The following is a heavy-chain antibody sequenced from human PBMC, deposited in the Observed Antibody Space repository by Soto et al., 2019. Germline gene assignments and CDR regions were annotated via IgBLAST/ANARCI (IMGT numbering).Heavy chain of an antibody. J-gene: IGHJ1*01. D-gene: IGHD6-19*01. CDR1: GFTFSSYG. V-gene: IGHV3-30*18. Sequence: GGSLRLSCAASGFTFSSYGMHWVRQAPGKGLEWVAVISYDGSNKYYADSVKGRFTISRDNSKNTLYLQMNSLRAEDTAVYYCAKDWSGIAVAGVFQHWGQGTLVTVSS. CDR2: ISYDGSNK. CDR3: AKDWSGIAVAGVFQH.